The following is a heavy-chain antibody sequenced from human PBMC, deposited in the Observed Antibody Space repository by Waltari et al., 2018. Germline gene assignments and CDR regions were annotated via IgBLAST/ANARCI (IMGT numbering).Heavy chain of an antibody. CDR3: AREGDSGRYYFHNCFDS. CDR2: ISTGGTTI. Sequence: EVQLVESGGGLVQPGGSLRLSCEGFGIRFSGYEVNCGRQAPGKGQAWVSYISTGGTTIYYADAVQGRFTVSRDNSRNSVYLQMNSLGAEDTALYYCAREGDSGRYYFHNCFDSWGQGTRVTVSS. CDR1: GIRFSGYE. D-gene: IGHD3-22*01. J-gene: IGHJ4*02. V-gene: IGHV3-48*03.